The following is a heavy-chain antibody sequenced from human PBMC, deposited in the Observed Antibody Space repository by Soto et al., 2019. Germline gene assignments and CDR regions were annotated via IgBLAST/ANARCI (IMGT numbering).Heavy chain of an antibody. J-gene: IGHJ4*02. CDR3: ARQHYSDYIDY. D-gene: IGHD4-4*01. V-gene: IGHV4-59*08. CDR1: RGSISNFY. Sequence: SETLSLTCTVSRGSISNFYWTWIRQPPGKGLEWIGYIHYTGSTNYNRSLQSRVTISLDTSKNQFSLKLSSVTAADTAVYYCARQHYSDYIDYWGQGALVTVSS. CDR2: IHYTGST.